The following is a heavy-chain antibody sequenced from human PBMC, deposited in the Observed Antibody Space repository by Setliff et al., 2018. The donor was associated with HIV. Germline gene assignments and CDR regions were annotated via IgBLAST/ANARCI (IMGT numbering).Heavy chain of an antibody. J-gene: IGHJ5*02. CDR3: ARKVAGRGWFDP. CDR2: VYDSGST. D-gene: IGHD1-26*01. Sequence: SETLSLTCAVSGYSISSDYYWGWIRQPPGKGLEWIGSVYDSGSTYYNPSLKSRVTISLDTSKNQFSLKLSSVTAADTAVYFCARKVAGRGWFDPWGQGTLVTVSS. V-gene: IGHV4-38-2*01. CDR1: GYSISSDYY.